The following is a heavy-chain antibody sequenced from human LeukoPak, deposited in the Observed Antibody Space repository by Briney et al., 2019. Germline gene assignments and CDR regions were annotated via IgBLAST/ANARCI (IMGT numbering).Heavy chain of an antibody. D-gene: IGHD3-22*01. CDR2: ISTRGST. CDR3: ARSPNFYYDGSFSFDI. J-gene: IGHJ3*02. CDR1: GGSISTGPYY. V-gene: IGHV4-61*02. Sequence: SETLSLTCTVSGGSISTGPYYWNWLRQPAGKGLEWIGRISTRGSTLYNPSLKSRLTISADTSTNQFSLKLTSVTAADTAVYYCARSPNFYYDGSFSFDIWGQGTMVTVSS.